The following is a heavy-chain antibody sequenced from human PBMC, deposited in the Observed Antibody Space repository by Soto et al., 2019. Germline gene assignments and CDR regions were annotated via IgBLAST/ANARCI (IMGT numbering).Heavy chain of an antibody. V-gene: IGHV5-51*01. CDR3: ARRRGRCRDGVCYSWWFDP. CDR2: VFLADSDA. J-gene: IGHJ5*02. CDR1: GGSLSDQW. Sequence: GESLKISCKGSGGSLSDQWIGCVRHTPYKGLEWIGCVFLADSDARYSPAFQGHVTMSADRSSTYLQWSSLKASDTGIYYCARRRGRCRDGVCYSWWFDPLGQGTRVTVSS. D-gene: IGHD2-8*01.